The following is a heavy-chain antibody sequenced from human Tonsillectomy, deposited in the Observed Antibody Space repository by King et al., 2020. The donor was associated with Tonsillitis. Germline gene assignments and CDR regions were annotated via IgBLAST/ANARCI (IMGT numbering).Heavy chain of an antibody. Sequence: QLVQSGADVKNPGASVKVSCKASGYTFTSYSINWVRQAPGQRLEWMACLNTGTGKVEYSHKFQARLTVTADTSASTAYMDLQSLRSEDTAFYFCTRGHAPGSWLIDSWGQGTLVTVSS. D-gene: IGHD3-10*01. CDR1: GYTFTSYS. CDR3: TRGHAPGSWLIDS. J-gene: IGHJ5*01. CDR2: LNTGTGKV. V-gene: IGHV1-3*04.